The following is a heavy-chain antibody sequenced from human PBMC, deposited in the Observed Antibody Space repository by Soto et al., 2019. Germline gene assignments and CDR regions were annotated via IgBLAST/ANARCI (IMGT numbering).Heavy chain of an antibody. D-gene: IGHD5-18*01. J-gene: IGHJ4*02. V-gene: IGHV3-23*01. CDR3: AKDRPGYSYGYADY. CDR2: ISGSGGST. CDR1: GFTFSSYV. Sequence: GGSLRLSCEASGFTFSSYVMSWVRQAPGKGLEWVSGISGSGGSTYYADSVKGRFTISRDNSKNTLYLQMNSLRAEDTAVYYCAKDRPGYSYGYADYWGQGTLVTVSS.